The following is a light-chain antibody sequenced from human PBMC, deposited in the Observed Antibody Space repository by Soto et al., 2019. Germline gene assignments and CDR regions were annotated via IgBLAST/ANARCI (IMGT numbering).Light chain of an antibody. CDR1: QSVKTKY. V-gene: IGKV3-20*01. CDR3: QQFGTSRLVT. Sequence: EIVLTQSPGTLSLSPGARATLSCRASQSVKTKYLAWYQQKPGQAPRLLMSGVSSRATGIPDRFSGSGSGTDFNLTISRVEPEDFAVYYWQQFGTSRLVTFGPGTKVDIK. CDR2: GVS. J-gene: IGKJ3*01.